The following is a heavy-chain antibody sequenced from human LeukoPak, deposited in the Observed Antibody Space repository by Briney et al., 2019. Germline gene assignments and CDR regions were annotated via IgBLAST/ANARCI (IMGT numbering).Heavy chain of an antibody. J-gene: IGHJ6*02. V-gene: IGHV3-30-3*01. CDR3: AGTRPGIAVAGYYYYGMDV. CDR2: ISYDGSNK. CDR1: GFSFSHYP. Sequence: GRSLRLSCVASGFSFSHYPMHWVRQAPGKGLEWVAVISYDGSNKYYADSVKGRFTISRDNSKNTLYLQMNSLRAEDTAVYYCAGTRPGIAVAGYYYYGMDVWGQGTTVTVSS. D-gene: IGHD6-19*01.